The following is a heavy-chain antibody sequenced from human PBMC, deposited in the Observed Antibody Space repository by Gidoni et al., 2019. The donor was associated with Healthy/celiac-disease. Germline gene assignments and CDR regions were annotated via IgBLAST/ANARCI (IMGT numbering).Heavy chain of an antibody. D-gene: IGHD3-3*01. CDR2: ISSSSSNI. Sequence: EVQLLESGGGLVQPGGSLRLSCAASVFTFCSYRLNWVRQALGKGLEWVSYISSSSSNIYYADSVKGRFTIYRDNAKNSLYLQMNSLRDEDTAVYYCAREGHIVVVPASHYDFWSGYNYGMDVWGQGTTVTVSS. V-gene: IGHV3-48*02. CDR3: AREGHIVVVPASHYDFWSGYNYGMDV. CDR1: VFTFCSYR. J-gene: IGHJ6*02.